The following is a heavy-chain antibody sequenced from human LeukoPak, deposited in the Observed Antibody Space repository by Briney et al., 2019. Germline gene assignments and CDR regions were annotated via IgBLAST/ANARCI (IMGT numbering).Heavy chain of an antibody. Sequence: SETLSLTCAVYGGSFSGYYWSWIRQPPGKGLEWIGEINHSGSTNYNPSLKSRVTISVDTSKNQFSLKLSSVTAADTAVYYCARGVPHTYYDILTGHEPYFDYWGQGTLVTVSS. J-gene: IGHJ4*02. CDR3: ARGVPHTYYDILTGHEPYFDY. CDR2: INHSGST. CDR1: GGSFSGYY. V-gene: IGHV4-34*01. D-gene: IGHD3-9*01.